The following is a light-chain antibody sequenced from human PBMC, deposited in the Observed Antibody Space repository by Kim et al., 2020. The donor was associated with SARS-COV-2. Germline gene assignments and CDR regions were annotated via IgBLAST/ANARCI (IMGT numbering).Light chain of an antibody. CDR1: SSDVGGFHY. V-gene: IGLV2-14*03. J-gene: IGLJ2*01. Sequence: QSITISCTGTSSDVGGFHYVSWYQQHPGKAPKLMIYDVSNRPSGVSNRFSGSKSGNTASLTISGLQAEDEADYYCSSYTTSSTFVVFGGGTQLTVL. CDR3: SSYTTSSTFVV. CDR2: DVS.